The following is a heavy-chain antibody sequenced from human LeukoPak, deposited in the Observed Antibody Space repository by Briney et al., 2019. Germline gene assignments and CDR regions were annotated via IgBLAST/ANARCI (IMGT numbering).Heavy chain of an antibody. Sequence: SQTLSLTFAISGDSVSSNSAAWNWLRQSPSRGLEWLGRTYYRSKWYNDYAVSVKSRITINPDTSKNQFSLQLNSVTPEDTAVYYCARARYDFWSGYQNYYYYMDVWGKGTTVTVSS. V-gene: IGHV6-1*01. D-gene: IGHD3-3*01. CDR3: ARARYDFWSGYQNYYYYMDV. CDR1: GDSVSSNSAA. CDR2: TYYRSKWYN. J-gene: IGHJ6*03.